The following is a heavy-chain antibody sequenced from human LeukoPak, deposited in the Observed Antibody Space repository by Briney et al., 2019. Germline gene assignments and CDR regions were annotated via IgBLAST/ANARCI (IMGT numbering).Heavy chain of an antibody. CDR1: GFTLSSYG. D-gene: IGHD4-17*01. Sequence: GGSLRLSCAASGFTLSSYGMHWVRQAPGKGLEWVAVISYDGSNKYYADSVKGRFTISRDNSKNTLYLQMNSLRAEDTAVYYCAKGELVYGDGFDYWGQGTLVTVSS. CDR3: AKGELVYGDGFDY. CDR2: ISYDGSNK. V-gene: IGHV3-30*18. J-gene: IGHJ4*02.